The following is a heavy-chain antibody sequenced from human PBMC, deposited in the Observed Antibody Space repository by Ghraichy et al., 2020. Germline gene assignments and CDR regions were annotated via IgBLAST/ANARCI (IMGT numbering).Heavy chain of an antibody. V-gene: IGHV3-23*01. D-gene: IGHD1-7*01. Sequence: GESLNISCAASGFTFSSYAMSWVRQAPGKGLEWVSAISSSGGSTYYADSVKGRFTISRDNSKNTLYLQMNSLRAEDTAVYYIAKGTGTTLGAFDICGQGTMVTVSS. CDR3: AKGTGTTLGAFDI. J-gene: IGHJ3*02. CDR1: GFTFSSYA. CDR2: ISSSGGST.